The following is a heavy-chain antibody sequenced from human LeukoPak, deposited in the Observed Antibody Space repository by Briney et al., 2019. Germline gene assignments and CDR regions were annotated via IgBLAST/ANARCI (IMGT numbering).Heavy chain of an antibody. V-gene: IGHV4-4*07. D-gene: IGHD3-22*01. CDR1: GGSISSYY. CDR2: IYTSGST. J-gene: IGHJ2*01. CDR3: AREWYYYDSSGPDNWYFDL. Sequence: PSETLSLTCTVSGGSISSYYWSWIRQPAGKGLEWIGRIYTSGSTNYNASLKSRVSMSVDTSKNQFSLKLSSVTAADTAVFYCAREWYYYDSSGPDNWYFDLWGRGTLVTVSS.